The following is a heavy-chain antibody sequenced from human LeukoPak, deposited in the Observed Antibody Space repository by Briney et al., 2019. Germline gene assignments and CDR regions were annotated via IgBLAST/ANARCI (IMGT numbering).Heavy chain of an antibody. CDR2: TYYRSKWYN. Sequence: SQTLSLTCAISGDSVSSNSAAWNWIRQSPSRGLEWLGRTYYRSKWYNDYAVSVKSRITINPDTSKNQFSLQLNSVTPEDTAVYYCASQIRGYSYGADAFDIWGQGTMVIVSS. CDR3: ASQIRGYSYGADAFDI. D-gene: IGHD5-18*01. CDR1: GDSVSSNSAA. V-gene: IGHV6-1*01. J-gene: IGHJ3*02.